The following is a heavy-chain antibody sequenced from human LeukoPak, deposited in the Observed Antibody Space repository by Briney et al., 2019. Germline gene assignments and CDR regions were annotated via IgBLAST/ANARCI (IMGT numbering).Heavy chain of an antibody. V-gene: IGHV3-74*01. CDR2: INSDGSST. CDR1: GFTFSSYW. D-gene: IGHD4-23*01. J-gene: IGHJ4*02. Sequence: GGSLRLSCAASGFTFSSYWMHWVRQAPGKGLVWDSRINSDGSSTSYADSVKGRFTISRDNAKNTLYLQMNSLRAEVTAVYYCASLDSVVRDYWGQGTLVTVSS. CDR3: ASLDSVVRDY.